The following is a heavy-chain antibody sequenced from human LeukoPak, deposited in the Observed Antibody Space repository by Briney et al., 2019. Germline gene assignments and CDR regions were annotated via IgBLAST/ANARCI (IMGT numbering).Heavy chain of an antibody. D-gene: IGHD1-1*01. CDR1: EFTFSDFA. J-gene: IGHJ5*02. V-gene: IGHV3-23*05. CDR3: ARCRLKTVVPGDFFDP. Sequence: PGGSLRLSCEASEFTFSDFAMSWLRQAPGKGLEWVSSINYNGKNTQYADSVKGRLTISRDNSRNTLFLQMNSLRAEDTATYYCARCRLKTVVPGDFFDPWGQGTLVIVST. CDR2: INYNGKNT.